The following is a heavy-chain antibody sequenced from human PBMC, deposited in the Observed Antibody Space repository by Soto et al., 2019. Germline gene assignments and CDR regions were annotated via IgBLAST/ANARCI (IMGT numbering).Heavy chain of an antibody. CDR2: ISAYNGNT. D-gene: IGHD3-10*01. CDR1: GYTFTSYG. V-gene: IGHV1-18*01. CDR3: ARALEIYYYGSGTNWFDP. Sequence: ASVKVSCKASGYTFTSYGISWVRQAPGQGLEWMGWISAYNGNTNYAQKLQGRVTMTTDTSTSTAYMELRSLRSDDTAVYYCARALEIYYYGSGTNWFDPWGQGTLVTVSS. J-gene: IGHJ5*02.